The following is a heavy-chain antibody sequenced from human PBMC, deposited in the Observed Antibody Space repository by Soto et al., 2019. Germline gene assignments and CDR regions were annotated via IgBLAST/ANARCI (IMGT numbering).Heavy chain of an antibody. CDR3: ARDGYGYNSLDN. J-gene: IGHJ4*02. CDR2: IKEDGGGK. V-gene: IGHV3-7*01. D-gene: IGHD3-16*02. CDR1: GFTLRNYW. Sequence: EVQLVESGGGSVQPGGSLRLSCATSGFTLRNYWMVWVRQAPGKGMEWVANIKEDGGGKYFGDSVRSRFTVSRDNAKNSLYLQMNNLRAEDTAVYYCARDGYGYNSLDNWGQGTLVTVSS.